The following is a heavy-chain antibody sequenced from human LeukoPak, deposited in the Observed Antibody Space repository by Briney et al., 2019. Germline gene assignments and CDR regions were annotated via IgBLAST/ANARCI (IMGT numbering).Heavy chain of an antibody. D-gene: IGHD6-19*01. CDR2: INHSGST. V-gene: IGHV4-34*01. Sequence: TSETLSLTCAVYGGSFSGYYWSWIRQPPGKGLEWIGEINHSGSTNYNPSLKSRVTISVDTSKNQFSLKLSSVTAADTAVYYCASVYSSGWDYFDYWGQGTLVTVSS. CDR1: GGSFSGYY. CDR3: ASVYSSGWDYFDY. J-gene: IGHJ4*02.